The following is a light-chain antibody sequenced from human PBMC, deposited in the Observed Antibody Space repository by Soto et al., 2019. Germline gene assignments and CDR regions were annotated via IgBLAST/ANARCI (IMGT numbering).Light chain of an antibody. CDR3: VQALQTPYT. Sequence: EIVMTQSPLSLPVTPGESASITCRASQSLLHSNGYNSLDWYLQKPGQSPQLLMYLGSNRASGVPDRVSGSGSGTDFTLKISRVEAEDVGVYYCVQALQTPYTFGQGTKLEIK. CDR2: LGS. V-gene: IGKV2-28*01. CDR1: QSLLHSNGYNS. J-gene: IGKJ2*01.